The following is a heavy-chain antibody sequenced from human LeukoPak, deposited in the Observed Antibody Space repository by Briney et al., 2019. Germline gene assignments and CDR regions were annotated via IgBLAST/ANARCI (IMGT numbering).Heavy chain of an antibody. CDR3: AKRDDYGDYYFDY. CDR2: ISYDGSNK. D-gene: IGHD4-17*01. CDR1: GFTFSSYG. V-gene: IGHV3-30*18. J-gene: IGHJ4*02. Sequence: GRSLRLSCAASGFTFSSYGMHWVRQAPGKGLEWVAVISYDGSNKYYADSVKGRFTISRDNSKNTLYLQMNSLRAEDTAVYYCAKRDDYGDYYFDYWGQGILVTVSS.